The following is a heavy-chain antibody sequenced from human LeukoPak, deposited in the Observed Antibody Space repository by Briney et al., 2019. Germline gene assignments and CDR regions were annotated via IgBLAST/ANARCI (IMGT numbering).Heavy chain of an antibody. D-gene: IGHD6-13*01. Sequence: GGSLRLSCAASGFTFSSYWMSWVRQAPGKGLEWVANIKQDGSEKYYVDSVKGRFTISRDNAKNSLYLQMNSLRAGDTAVYYCARAAYSSTCYSRYFDLWGRGTLVTVSS. CDR2: IKQDGSEK. V-gene: IGHV3-7*01. CDR3: ARAAYSSTCYSRYFDL. CDR1: GFTFSSYW. J-gene: IGHJ2*01.